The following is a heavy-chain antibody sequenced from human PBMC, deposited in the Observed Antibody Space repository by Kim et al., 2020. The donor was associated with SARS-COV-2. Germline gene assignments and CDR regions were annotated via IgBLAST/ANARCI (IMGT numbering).Heavy chain of an antibody. J-gene: IGHJ4*02. V-gene: IGHV3-74*01. D-gene: IGHD6-13*01. Sequence: GSGTVYADSVKGRFNISRDNAMNTLYLQMSSLRADDAAVYFCVRSAAAFDYWGQGTPVTVSS. CDR2: GSGT. CDR3: VRSAAAFDY.